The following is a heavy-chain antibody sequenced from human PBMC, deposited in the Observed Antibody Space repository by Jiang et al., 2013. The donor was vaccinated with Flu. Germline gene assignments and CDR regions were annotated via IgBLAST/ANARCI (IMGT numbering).Heavy chain of an antibody. D-gene: IGHD1-26*01. J-gene: IGHJ5*02. CDR1: GFTFSTYA. CDR3: ASAGGP. Sequence: QLVESGGGVVQPGRSLRLSCAASGFTFSTYAMNWVRQAPGKGLDWVAVISNDGRNKYYADSVKGRFTISRDNSKNTLNLQMNSLRPEDTAVYYCASAGGPWGQGTLVTVSS. CDR2: ISNDGRNK. V-gene: IGHV3-30*03.